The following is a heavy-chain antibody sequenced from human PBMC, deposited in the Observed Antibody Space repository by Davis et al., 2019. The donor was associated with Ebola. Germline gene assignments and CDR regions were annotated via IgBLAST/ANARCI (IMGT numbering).Heavy chain of an antibody. V-gene: IGHV3-33*01. J-gene: IGHJ6*02. CDR3: ASLPHYDFWSGSREGMDV. Sequence: PGGSLRLSCAASGFTFSSYGMHWVRQAPGKGLEWVAVIWYDGSNKYYADSVKGRFTISRDNSKNTLYLQMNSLRAEDTAVYYCASLPHYDFWSGSREGMDVWGQGTTVTVSS. CDR1: GFTFSSYG. CDR2: IWYDGSNK. D-gene: IGHD3-3*01.